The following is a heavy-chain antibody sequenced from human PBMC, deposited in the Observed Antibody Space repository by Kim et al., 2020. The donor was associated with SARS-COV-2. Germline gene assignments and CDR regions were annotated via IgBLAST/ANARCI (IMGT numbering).Heavy chain of an antibody. Sequence: ASVKVSCKASGYTFTDHYVHWVRQAPGQGLEWMGWINPDSGATPYEPQLQGTATVPRDSPITTIYMDLSSLRSDDTAVYYCTRARAISGLDPWGQGTLV. CDR3: TRARAISGLDP. J-gene: IGHJ5*02. D-gene: IGHD3-3*01. CDR2: INPDSGAT. V-gene: IGHV1-2*02. CDR1: GYTFTDHY.